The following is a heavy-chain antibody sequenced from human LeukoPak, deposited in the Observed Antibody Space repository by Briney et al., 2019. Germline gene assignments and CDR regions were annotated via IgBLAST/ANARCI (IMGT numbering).Heavy chain of an antibody. CDR1: GFTFSSYS. CDR3: AELGITMIGGV. CDR2: ISSSSIYI. V-gene: IGHV3-21*01. J-gene: IGHJ6*04. D-gene: IGHD3-10*02. Sequence: GGSLRLSCAASGFTFSSYSMNWVRQAPGKGLEWVSSISSSSIYIYYADSVKGRFTISRDNARNSLYLQMNSLRAEDTAVYYCAELGITMIGGVWGKGTTVTISS.